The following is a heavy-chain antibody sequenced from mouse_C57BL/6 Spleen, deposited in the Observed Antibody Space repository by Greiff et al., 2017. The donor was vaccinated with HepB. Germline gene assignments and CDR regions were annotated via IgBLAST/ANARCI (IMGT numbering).Heavy chain of an antibody. CDR1: GYTFTDYY. V-gene: IGHV1-26*01. J-gene: IGHJ1*03. D-gene: IGHD1-1*01. CDR3: AKSPYGSYWYFDV. Sequence: VQLQQSGPELVKPGASVKISCKASGYTFTDYYMNWVKQSHGKSLEWIGDINPNNGGTSYNQKFKGKATLTVDKSSSTAYMELRSLTSEDSAVYYCAKSPYGSYWYFDVWGTGTTVTVSS. CDR2: INPNNGGT.